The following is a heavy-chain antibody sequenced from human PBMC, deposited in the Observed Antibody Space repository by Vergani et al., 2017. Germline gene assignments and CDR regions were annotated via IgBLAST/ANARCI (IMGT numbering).Heavy chain of an antibody. V-gene: IGHV4-61*02. CDR3: AREVVLRYFDWPRYYYGMDV. CDR1: GGSISSGSYY. Sequence: QVQLQESGPGLVKPSQTLSLTCTVSGGSISSGSYYWSWIRQPAGKGLEWIGRIYTSGSTNYNPSLKSRVTISVDTSKTQFSLKLSSVTAADTAVYYCAREVVLRYFDWPRYYYGMDVWGQGTTVTVSS. D-gene: IGHD3-9*01. J-gene: IGHJ6*02. CDR2: IYTSGST.